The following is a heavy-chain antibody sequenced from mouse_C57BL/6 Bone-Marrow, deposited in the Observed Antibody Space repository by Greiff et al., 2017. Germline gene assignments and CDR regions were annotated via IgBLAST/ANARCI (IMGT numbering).Heavy chain of an antibody. V-gene: IGHV14-4*01. CDR3: TEPYYRNWGYFDV. D-gene: IGHD2-5*01. Sequence: VQLKESGAELVRPGASVKLSCTASGFNIKDDYMHWVKQRPEQGLEWIGWIDPENGDTEYASKFQGKATITADTSSNTAYLQLSSLTSEDTAVYYCTEPYYRNWGYFDVWGTGTTVTVSA. J-gene: IGHJ1*03. CDR2: IDPENGDT. CDR1: GFNIKDDY.